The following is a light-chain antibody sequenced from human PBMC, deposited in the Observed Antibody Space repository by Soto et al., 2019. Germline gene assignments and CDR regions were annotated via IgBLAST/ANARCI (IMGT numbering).Light chain of an antibody. CDR3: QQFHSFSPT. V-gene: IGKV1-5*03. CDR1: QSISSW. CDR2: KAS. Sequence: DIQMTQSPSTLSASVGDRVTITCRASQSISSWLAWYQQKPGKAPKLLIYKASSLESGVPSRFSGSGSGTEFTLTISRLQPDDFATYYCQQFHSFSPTFGQGTKVEIK. J-gene: IGKJ1*01.